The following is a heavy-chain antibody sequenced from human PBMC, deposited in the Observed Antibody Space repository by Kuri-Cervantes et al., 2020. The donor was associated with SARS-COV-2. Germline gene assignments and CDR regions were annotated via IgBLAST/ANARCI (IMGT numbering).Heavy chain of an antibody. J-gene: IGHJ4*02. CDR2: ISHDGKNK. Sequence: GESLKISCAASGFTFSNHGMHWVRQAPGKGLEWVAVISHDGKNKKCIASGKGRFTISRDNSQNTLYLHMKSLRSEDTAMYYCAKDRFGVHDFWGQGTLVTVSS. D-gene: IGHD2-8*01. V-gene: IGHV3-30*18. CDR3: AKDRFGVHDF. CDR1: GFTFSNHG.